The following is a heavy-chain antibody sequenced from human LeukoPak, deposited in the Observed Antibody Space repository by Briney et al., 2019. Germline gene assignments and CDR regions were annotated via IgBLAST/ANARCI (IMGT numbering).Heavy chain of an antibody. Sequence: SETLSLTCTVSGGSISSYYWGWIRQPPGKGLEWIGSIYYSGSTYYNPSLKSRVTISVDTSKDQFSLKLSSVTAADTAVYYCARAVLYRGLIDYWGQGTLVTVSS. CDR2: IYYSGST. J-gene: IGHJ4*02. CDR1: GGSISSYY. CDR3: ARAVLYRGLIDY. V-gene: IGHV4-39*07. D-gene: IGHD3-10*01.